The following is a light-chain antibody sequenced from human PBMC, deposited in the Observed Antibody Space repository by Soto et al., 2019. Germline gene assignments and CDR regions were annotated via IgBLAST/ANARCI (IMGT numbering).Light chain of an antibody. CDR2: EVS. V-gene: IGLV2-8*01. CDR3: SSYAGSDIGV. J-gene: IGLJ1*01. Sequence: QSVLTQPPSASGSPGQSVTISCTGTSSDVGGYNFVSWYQQHPGKAPKLIIYEVSKRPSGVPDRFSGSKSGNTASLTVSGLQAEDEADYYCSSYAGSDIGVFGTGTKLTVL. CDR1: SSDVGGYNF.